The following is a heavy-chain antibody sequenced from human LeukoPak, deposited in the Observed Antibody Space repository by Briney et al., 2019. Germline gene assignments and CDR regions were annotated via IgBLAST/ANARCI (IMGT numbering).Heavy chain of an antibody. V-gene: IGHV4-59*12. Sequence: SETLSLTCTVSGGSISSYYWSWIRQPPGKGLEWIGYIYYSGSTNYNPPLKSRVTISLDTSKNQFSLKLTSMTAADTAVYFCARDNVVDATSGIDYWGQGTLVTVSS. J-gene: IGHJ4*02. CDR2: IYYSGST. CDR3: ARDNVVDATSGIDY. CDR1: GGSISSYY. D-gene: IGHD1-26*01.